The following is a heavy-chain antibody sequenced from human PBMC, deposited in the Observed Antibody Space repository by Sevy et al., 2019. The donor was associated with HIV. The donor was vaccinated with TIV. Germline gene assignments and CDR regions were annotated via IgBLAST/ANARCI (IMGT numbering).Heavy chain of an antibody. V-gene: IGHV3-7*01. CDR3: TTDRVRSIAVSGTYYYDSSGMDV. Sequence: GGSLRLSCAASGFTFSNYWMNWVRQAPGKGLEWVANIKQDGSVKYYVDSVKGRFTISIDNAKNSLYLQMNSLRAEDTAVYYCTTDRVRSIAVSGTYYYDSSGMDVWGQGTTVTVSS. CDR2: IKQDGSVK. D-gene: IGHD3-22*01. CDR1: GFTFSNYW. J-gene: IGHJ6*02.